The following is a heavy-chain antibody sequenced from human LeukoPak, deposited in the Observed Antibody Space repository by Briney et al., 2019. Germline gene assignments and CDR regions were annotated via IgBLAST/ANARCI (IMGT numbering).Heavy chain of an antibody. D-gene: IGHD3-10*01. V-gene: IGHV4-38-2*01. Sequence: SETLSLTCAVSGYSISSGYYWGWIRQPRGWGLEWIVSVYHSGSTYYNPSLKSPVTISVDTSKNPFSLKLSSVTAAETAVYYSARRRITMVRGEGWFDPWGQGTLVTVSS. CDR3: ARRRITMVRGEGWFDP. CDR2: VYHSGST. J-gene: IGHJ5*02. CDR1: GYSISSGYY.